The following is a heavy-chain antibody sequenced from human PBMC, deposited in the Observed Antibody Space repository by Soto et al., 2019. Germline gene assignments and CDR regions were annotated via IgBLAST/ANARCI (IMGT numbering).Heavy chain of an antibody. Sequence: QVQLVESGGGVVQPGRSLRLSCAASGFTFSSYAMHWVRQAPGKGLEWVAVISYDGSNKYYADSVKGRFTISRDNSKNTLYLQMNSLRAEDTAVYYCARDEVVVVAARFDYWGQGTLVIVSS. CDR1: GFTFSSYA. J-gene: IGHJ4*02. D-gene: IGHD2-15*01. CDR2: ISYDGSNK. V-gene: IGHV3-30-3*01. CDR3: ARDEVVVVAARFDY.